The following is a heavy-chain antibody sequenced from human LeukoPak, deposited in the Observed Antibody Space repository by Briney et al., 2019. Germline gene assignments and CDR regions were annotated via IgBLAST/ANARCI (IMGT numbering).Heavy chain of an antibody. J-gene: IGHJ5*02. Sequence: PSETLSLTCTISGGSISSGYWSWIRQPPGKGLEWIGYIYYRGDTNYNPSLSTRITISVDTPKNQFSLKLRAVTAADTAVYFCARVYRDSGGHYTWFDPWSQGTLVTVSS. CDR3: ARVYRDSGGHYTWFDP. V-gene: IGHV4-59*01. CDR2: IYYRGDT. CDR1: GGSISSGY. D-gene: IGHD3-22*01.